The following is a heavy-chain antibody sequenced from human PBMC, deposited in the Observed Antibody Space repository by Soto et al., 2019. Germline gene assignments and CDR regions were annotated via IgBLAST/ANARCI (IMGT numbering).Heavy chain of an antibody. CDR2: ISYSGRI. Sequence: QVQLRQSGPRLARPSETLSLTCTVSGGSINSYYWNWIRQPPGKKLEWIGYISYSGRIRYNPSLKHRITISVHTSKNQLSLQLKSVTAADTAVYFCARSTITLIEVPDYWGQGTLVTVSS. D-gene: IGHD3-22*01. CDR3: ARSTITLIEVPDY. J-gene: IGHJ4*02. V-gene: IGHV4-59*01. CDR1: GGSINSYY.